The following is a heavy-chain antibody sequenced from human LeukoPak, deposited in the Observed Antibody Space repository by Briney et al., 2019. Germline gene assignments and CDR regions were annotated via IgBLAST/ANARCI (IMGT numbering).Heavy chain of an antibody. Sequence: ASVKVSCKASGYTFTNYYIHWVRQAPGQGLEWMGIINPSSSSASSTQKFQGRVILTRDTSTSTVYIELSSLRSEDTAVYYCARGPYGGNSAVLNYWGQGTLVTVSS. CDR2: INPSSSSA. CDR3: ARGPYGGNSAVLNY. J-gene: IGHJ4*02. V-gene: IGHV1-46*01. CDR1: GYTFTNYY. D-gene: IGHD4-23*01.